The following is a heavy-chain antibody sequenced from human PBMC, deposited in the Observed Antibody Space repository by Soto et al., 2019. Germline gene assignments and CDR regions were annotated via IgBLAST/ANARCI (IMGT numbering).Heavy chain of an antibody. D-gene: IGHD2-15*01. V-gene: IGHV4-4*02. CDR2: VYHNGGP. CDR3: VRHGGRLFDY. J-gene: IGHJ4*02. Sequence: QVQLQESGPGLVKPSGTLSLTCAVSDGFISSSNYLSWVRQPPGKGLEWIGQVYHNGGPSYNPSLRSRVTMSIDKSKNQFSLNLSAVTAADTAVYFCVRHGGRLFDYWGPGHLVTVSS. CDR1: DGFISSSNY.